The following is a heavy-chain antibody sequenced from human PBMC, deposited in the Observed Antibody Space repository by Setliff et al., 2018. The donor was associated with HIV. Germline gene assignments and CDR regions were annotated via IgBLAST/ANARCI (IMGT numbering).Heavy chain of an antibody. CDR3: AGDGIAVAGTLPFDY. V-gene: IGHV1-2*02. D-gene: IGHD6-19*01. CDR2: INPNSGGT. J-gene: IGHJ4*02. Sequence: ASVKVSCKASGYTFTGYYMHWVRQAPGQGLEWMGWINPNSGGTNYAQKFQGRVTMTRDTSITTAYMELSRLRSDDTAVYYCAGDGIAVAGTLPFDYWGQGTLVTVSS. CDR1: GYTFTGYY.